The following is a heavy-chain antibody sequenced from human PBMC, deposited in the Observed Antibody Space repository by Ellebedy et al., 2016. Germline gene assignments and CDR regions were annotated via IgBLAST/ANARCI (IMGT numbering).Heavy chain of an antibody. J-gene: IGHJ4*02. CDR2: VSSTGGDT. V-gene: IGHV3-23*01. D-gene: IGHD2-15*01. Sequence: GESLKISXAASGFTFSTYAMSWVRQAPGKGLEWVSAVSSTGGDTFYADSVKGRLTISRDNSKNMLYLQMNRLRAEDTAIYFCVRQLGYCSEGNCYFDYWGQGTLVTVSS. CDR1: GFTFSTYA. CDR3: VRQLGYCSEGNCYFDY.